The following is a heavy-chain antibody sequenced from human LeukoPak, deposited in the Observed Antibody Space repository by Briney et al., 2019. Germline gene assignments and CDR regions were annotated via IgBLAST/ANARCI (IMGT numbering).Heavy chain of an antibody. Sequence: ASVKVSCKASGGTFSSYAISWVRQAPGQGLEWMGGIIPIFGTANYAQKFQGRVTITADESTSTAYMELRSLRSDDTAVYYCARVPSSSWPRGDYWGQGTLVTVSS. CDR1: GGTFSSYA. D-gene: IGHD6-13*01. J-gene: IGHJ4*02. CDR2: IIPIFGTA. CDR3: ARVPSSSWPRGDY. V-gene: IGHV1-69*13.